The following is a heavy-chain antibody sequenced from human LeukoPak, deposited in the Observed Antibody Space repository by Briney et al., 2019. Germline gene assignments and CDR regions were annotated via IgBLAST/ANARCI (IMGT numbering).Heavy chain of an antibody. CDR2: IYPGDSDT. CDR1: GYSFTTYW. V-gene: IGHV5-51*01. CDR3: ARARYCSGGSCYAEY. D-gene: IGHD2-15*01. J-gene: IGHJ4*02. Sequence: HGESLKISCKGSGYSFTTYWIGWVGQMPGKGLEWMEIIYPGDSDTRYSPSFQGQVTISADKSISTAYLQWSSLKASDTAMYYCARARYCSGGSCYAEYWGQGTLVTVSS.